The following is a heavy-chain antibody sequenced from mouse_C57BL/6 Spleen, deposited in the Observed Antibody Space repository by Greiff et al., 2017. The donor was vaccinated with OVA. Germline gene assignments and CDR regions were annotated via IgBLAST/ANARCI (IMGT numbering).Heavy chain of an antibody. J-gene: IGHJ2*01. D-gene: IGHD1-1*01. CDR1: GFTFSSYG. V-gene: IGHV5-6*01. CDR3: ARPPITTPYYFDY. CDR2: ISSGGSYT. Sequence: EVQLVESGGDLVKPGGSLKLSCAASGFTFSSYGMSWVRQTPDKRLEWVATISSGGSYTYYPDSVKGRFTISRDNAKNTLYLQMSSLKSEDTAMYYCARPPITTPYYFDYWGQGTTLTVSS.